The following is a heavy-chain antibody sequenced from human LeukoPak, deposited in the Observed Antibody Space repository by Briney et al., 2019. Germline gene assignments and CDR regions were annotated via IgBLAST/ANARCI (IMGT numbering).Heavy chain of an antibody. CDR2: IYYSGST. V-gene: IGHV4-59*01. CDR1: GGSISSYY. D-gene: IGHD3-16*01. J-gene: IGHJ5*02. Sequence: PSETLSLTCTVSGGSISSYYWSWIRQPPGKGLEWIGYIYYSGSTNYNPSLKSRVTISVDTSKNQFSLKLSSVTAADTAVYYCARDAGEVWFDPWGQGTLVTVSS. CDR3: ARDAGEVWFDP.